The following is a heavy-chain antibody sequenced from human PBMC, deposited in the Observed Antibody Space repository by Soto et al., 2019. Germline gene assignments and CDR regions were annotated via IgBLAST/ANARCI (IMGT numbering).Heavy chain of an antibody. Sequence: GGSLRLSCAASGFTFSNAGMNWVRQAPGKGLEWVGRIRSRADGVTTDYAAPVKGRFTISRDDSKNTLSLQINSLKTEDPAVYYCGSQDSTTVSRFDYWGHGTLVTVSS. CDR3: GSQDSTTVSRFDY. CDR2: IRSRADGVTT. CDR1: GFTFSNAG. V-gene: IGHV3-15*01. J-gene: IGHJ4*01.